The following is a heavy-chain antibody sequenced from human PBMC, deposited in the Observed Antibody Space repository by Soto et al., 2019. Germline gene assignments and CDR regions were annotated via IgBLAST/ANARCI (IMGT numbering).Heavy chain of an antibody. CDR3: TRETVAGITGLDY. D-gene: IGHD1-20*01. CDR2: ISVSDASI. Sequence: EVQLLESGGDLVQPGGSLRISCAASGFNVGAFGVKWVRQAPGKGLEWVSGISVSDASIYYADSVRGRFSISRDASENILYLQMNSLRVDDTALYYCTRETVAGITGLDYWGPGTLVTVSS. J-gene: IGHJ4*02. V-gene: IGHV3-23*01. CDR1: GFNVGAFG.